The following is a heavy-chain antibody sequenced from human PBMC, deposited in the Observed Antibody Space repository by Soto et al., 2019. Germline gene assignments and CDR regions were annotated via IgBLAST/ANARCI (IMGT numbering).Heavy chain of an antibody. D-gene: IGHD4-17*01. V-gene: IGHV1-69*01. CDR2: IITLFGTA. J-gene: IGHJ4*02. CDR3: AREVGYGDFSAALLD. Sequence: VQLMQSGAEVKQPGSSVKVSCKASGGTFSSHSINWVRQAPGQGLEWMGGIITLFGTANYAQNFQGRVTITADQSTSTAYMELNSRRSDDTAVYYCAREVGYGDFSAALLDWGQGTLVTVCS. CDR1: GGTFSSHS.